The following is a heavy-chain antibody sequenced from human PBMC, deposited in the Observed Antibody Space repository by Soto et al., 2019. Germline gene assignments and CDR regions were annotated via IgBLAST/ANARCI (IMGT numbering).Heavy chain of an antibody. V-gene: IGHV3-48*01. CDR3: ARRQYQLLSRHGLYAFDI. CDR1: GFTFSSYS. J-gene: IGHJ3*02. CDR2: ISSSSSTI. Sequence: EVQLVESGGGLVQPGGSLRLSCAASGFTFSSYSMNWVRQAPGKGLEWVSYISSSSSTIYYADSVKGRFTISRDNAKNSLYLQMNSLRAEDTAVYYCARRQYQLLSRHGLYAFDIWGQGTMVTVSS. D-gene: IGHD2-2*01.